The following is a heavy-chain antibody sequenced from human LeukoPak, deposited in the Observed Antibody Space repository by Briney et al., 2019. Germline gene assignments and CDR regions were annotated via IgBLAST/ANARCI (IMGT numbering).Heavy chain of an antibody. CDR2: IDPTDSYT. CDR1: GXIFRNYC. J-gene: IGHJ4*02. CDR3: ARLLDSAYELDY. V-gene: IGHV5-10-1*01. D-gene: IGHD5-12*01. Sequence: GESLKISFKGSGXIFRNYCISWVRQMPGKGLEWMGRIDPTDSYTNYSPSFQGHVIISADKSISTAYLQWSSLQASDTAMYYCARLLDSAYELDYWGQGTLVTVSS.